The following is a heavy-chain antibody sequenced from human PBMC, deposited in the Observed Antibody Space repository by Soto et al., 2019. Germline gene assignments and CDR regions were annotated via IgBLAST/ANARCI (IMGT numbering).Heavy chain of an antibody. J-gene: IGHJ5*02. CDR1: GFTFSSYS. Sequence: GGSLRLSCAASGFTFSSYSMNWVRQAPGKGLEWVSYISSSSSTIYYADSVKGRFTISRDNAKNSLYLQMNSLRDEDTAVYYCARAPQQLVVNWFDPWGQGTLVTVSS. V-gene: IGHV3-48*02. D-gene: IGHD6-13*01. CDR2: ISSSSSTI. CDR3: ARAPQQLVVNWFDP.